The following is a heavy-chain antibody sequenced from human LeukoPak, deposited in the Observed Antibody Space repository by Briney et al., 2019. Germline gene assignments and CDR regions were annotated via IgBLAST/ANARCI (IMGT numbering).Heavy chain of an antibody. J-gene: IGHJ5*02. D-gene: IGHD3-3*01. Sequence: ASVRVSCKTSGYSFTDYYIHWVRQAPGQGLEWMGWINTKSGRTSSARKFQGRVTMTRYPSITTVYMDMAWLTSDDTAIYFCARADFIDAGPYLLGPWGQGTLVPVSS. CDR2: INTKSGRT. CDR3: ARADFIDAGPYLLGP. CDR1: GYSFTDYY. V-gene: IGHV1-2*02.